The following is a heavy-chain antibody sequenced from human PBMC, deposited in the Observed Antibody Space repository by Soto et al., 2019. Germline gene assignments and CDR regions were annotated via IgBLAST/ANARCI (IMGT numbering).Heavy chain of an antibody. V-gene: IGHV3-33*06. CDR3: AKYICGWAQETFDM. CDR1: GFTFSSYG. CDR2: IWYDGSIK. D-gene: IGHD6-19*01. Sequence: GGSLRLSCAASGFTFSSYGMHWVRQAPGKGLEWVAVIWYDGSIKSYADSVKGRVTISSDNSRNRLYLQINSLRAEDTAVYFCAKYICGWAQETFDMWAQG. J-gene: IGHJ3*02.